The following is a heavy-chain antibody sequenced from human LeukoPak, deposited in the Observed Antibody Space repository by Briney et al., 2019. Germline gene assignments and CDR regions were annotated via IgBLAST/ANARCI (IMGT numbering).Heavy chain of an antibody. CDR3: AKGSGNNWYLFDN. D-gene: IGHD1-20*01. CDR1: GFTFSSYA. V-gene: IGHV3-23*01. J-gene: IGHJ4*02. CDR2: ISNTGANT. Sequence: SGGSLRLSCVASGFTFSSYAMSWVRLGPGMGLEGVSGISNTGANTFYADSMKGRFTISRDNPKNTLYLQMNSLRAEDTAEYTCAKGSGNNWYLFDNWGQGTLVTVSS.